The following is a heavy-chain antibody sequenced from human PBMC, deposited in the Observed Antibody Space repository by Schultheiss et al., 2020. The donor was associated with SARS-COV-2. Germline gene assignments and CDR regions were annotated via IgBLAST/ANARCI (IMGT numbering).Heavy chain of an antibody. Sequence: SETLSLTCTVSGGSISSYYWSWIRQPAGKGLEWIGRIYTSGSTNYNPSLKSRVTISVDTSKNQFSLKLSSVTAADTAVYYCARQTITMIVVVEYYFDYWGQGTLVTVSS. D-gene: IGHD3-22*01. CDR2: IYTSGST. V-gene: IGHV4-4*07. CDR1: GGSISSYY. J-gene: IGHJ4*02. CDR3: ARQTITMIVVVEYYFDY.